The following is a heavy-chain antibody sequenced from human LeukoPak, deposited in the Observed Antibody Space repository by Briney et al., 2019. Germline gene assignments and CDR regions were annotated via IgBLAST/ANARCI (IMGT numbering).Heavy chain of an antibody. J-gene: IGHJ4*02. CDR1: GFTFSSYW. D-gene: IGHD3-3*01. CDR3: ARDRGDSGFWSGYPHYFDY. CDR2: ISSSGSTI. V-gene: IGHV3-48*04. Sequence: GGSLRLSCAASGFTFSSYWMHWVRQAPGKGLEWVSYISSSGSTIYYADSVKGRFTISRDNAKNSLYLQMNSLRAEDTAVYYCARDRGDSGFWSGYPHYFDYWGQGTLVTVSS.